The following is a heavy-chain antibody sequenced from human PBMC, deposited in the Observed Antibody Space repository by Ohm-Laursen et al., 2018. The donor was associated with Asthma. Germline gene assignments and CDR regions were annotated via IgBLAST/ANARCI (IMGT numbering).Heavy chain of an antibody. V-gene: IGHV3-53*01. Sequence: SLRLSCAATGFTVSSNYMSWVRQAPGKGLEWVSVIYSGGSTYYAYSVKGRFTISRDNSKNTLYLQMNSLRAEDTAVYYCARRTVSQDYWGQGTLVTVSS. J-gene: IGHJ4*02. CDR1: GFTVSSNY. CDR2: IYSGGST. CDR3: ARRTVSQDY. D-gene: IGHD4-17*01.